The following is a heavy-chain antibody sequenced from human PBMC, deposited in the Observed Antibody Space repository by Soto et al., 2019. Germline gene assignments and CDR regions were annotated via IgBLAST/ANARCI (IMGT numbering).Heavy chain of an antibody. CDR3: ARERRGIAVAGSSFDY. Sequence: SVKVSCKASGGTFSSYAISWVRQARGQGLEWMGGIIPIFGTANYAQKFQGRVTITADESTSTAYMELSSLRSEDMAVYYCARERRGIAVAGSSFDYWGQGTLVTVSS. CDR1: GGTFSSYA. D-gene: IGHD6-19*01. J-gene: IGHJ4*02. CDR2: IIPIFGTA. V-gene: IGHV1-69*13.